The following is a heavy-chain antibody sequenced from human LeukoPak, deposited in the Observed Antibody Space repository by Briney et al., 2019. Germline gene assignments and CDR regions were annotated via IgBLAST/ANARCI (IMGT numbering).Heavy chain of an antibody. Sequence: GGSLRLSCAASGFTFSSYAMSWVRQAPGKGLEWVSAIRGSGGSTNYGDSVKGRFTIFRDNSKNSLYLQMNSLRAEDTAVYYCARASELSAAAGTEGVGVDFDYWGQGTLVTVSS. CDR1: GFTFSSYA. CDR3: ARASELSAAAGTEGVGVDFDY. V-gene: IGHV3-23*01. D-gene: IGHD6-13*01. J-gene: IGHJ4*02. CDR2: IRGSGGST.